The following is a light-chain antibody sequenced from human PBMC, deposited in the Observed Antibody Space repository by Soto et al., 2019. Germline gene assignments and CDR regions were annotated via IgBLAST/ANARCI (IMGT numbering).Light chain of an antibody. CDR3: QSYDISLSGWV. CDR2: GNN. Sequence: QPVLTQPPSVSGAPGQRVTISCTGSSSNIGAGYDVHWYQHLPGTAPKLLIYGNNNRPSGVPDRFSGSKSGTSASLAITGLQAEDEADYYCQSYDISLSGWVFGGGTQLTVL. CDR1: SSNIGAGYD. V-gene: IGLV1-40*01. J-gene: IGLJ3*02.